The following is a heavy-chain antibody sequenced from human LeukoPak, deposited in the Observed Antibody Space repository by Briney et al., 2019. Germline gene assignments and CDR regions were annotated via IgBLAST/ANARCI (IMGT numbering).Heavy chain of an antibody. CDR3: ARGYCSSTSCHVARHFEY. CDR2: ISSSSGYI. D-gene: IGHD2-2*01. J-gene: IGHJ4*02. Sequence: PGGSLRLSCVASGFTFSTYSMNWVRQAPGKGLEWVSSISSSSGYIYYADSVKGRFTISRDNDKNSLYLQMNSLREEDTAVYYCARGYCSSTSCHVARHFEYWGQGTLVTVSS. CDR1: GFTFSTYS. V-gene: IGHV3-21*01.